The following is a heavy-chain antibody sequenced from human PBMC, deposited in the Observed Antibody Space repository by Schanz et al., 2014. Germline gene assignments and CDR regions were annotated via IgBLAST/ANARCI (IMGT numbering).Heavy chain of an antibody. CDR2: INPSEGGT. CDR3: ARDGVDAAAGGNY. V-gene: IGHV1-46*03. CDR1: GYTFTDYG. Sequence: QVQLVQSGAEVKKPGASVKVSCKASGYTFTDYGVIWVRQAPGQGLEWVGIINPSEGGTSFPQKFKDRLTMTRDTSTSTVYMELSSLRSEDTAVYYCARDGVDAAAGGNYWGQGTLDTVSS. J-gene: IGHJ4*02. D-gene: IGHD6-13*01.